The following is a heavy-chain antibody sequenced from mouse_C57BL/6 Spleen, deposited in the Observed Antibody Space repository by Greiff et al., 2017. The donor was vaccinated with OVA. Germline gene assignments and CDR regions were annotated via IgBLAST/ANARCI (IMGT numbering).Heavy chain of an antibody. CDR1: GYTFTSYW. J-gene: IGHJ1*03. V-gene: IGHV1-69*01. D-gene: IGHD1-1*01. CDR3: ARSFITTVVATEDGYFDV. Sequence: VQLQQPGAELVMPGASVKLSCKASGYTFTSYWMHWVKQRPGQGLEWIGEIDPSDSYTNYNQKFKGKSTLTVDKSSSTAYMQLSSLTSEDSAVYYCARSFITTVVATEDGYFDVWGTGTTVTVSS. CDR2: IDPSDSYT.